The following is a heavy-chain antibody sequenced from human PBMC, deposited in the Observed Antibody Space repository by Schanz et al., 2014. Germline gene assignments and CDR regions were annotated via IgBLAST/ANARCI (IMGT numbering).Heavy chain of an antibody. V-gene: IGHV3-33*06. J-gene: IGHJ4*02. CDR2: LWHDGNKK. D-gene: IGHD2-15*01. Sequence: QVQLVESGGGVVQPGRSLRLSCVASGFTFSSYDVFWVRQAPGKGLEWVAILWHDGNKKYYADSVKGRFTISRDNSKNTLFLQMNSLRVEDSAIYYCAKDISDASGKDDYWGQGTLVTVSS. CDR3: AKDISDASGKDDY. CDR1: GFTFSSYD.